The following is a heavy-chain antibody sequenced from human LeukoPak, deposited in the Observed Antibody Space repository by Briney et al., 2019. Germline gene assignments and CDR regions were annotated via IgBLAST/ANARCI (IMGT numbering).Heavy chain of an antibody. Sequence: SETLSLTCTVSGGSISSSSYYWGWLRQPPGKGLEWIGSIHYTGSTYYNPSLKSRVTISVHTSKNQFSLKLSSVTAADTAVYYCARSYYYGSGSYYQNWFDPWGQGTLVTVSS. CDR3: ARSYYYGSGSYYQNWFDP. CDR1: GGSISSSSYY. J-gene: IGHJ5*02. CDR2: IHYTGST. D-gene: IGHD3-10*01. V-gene: IGHV4-39*01.